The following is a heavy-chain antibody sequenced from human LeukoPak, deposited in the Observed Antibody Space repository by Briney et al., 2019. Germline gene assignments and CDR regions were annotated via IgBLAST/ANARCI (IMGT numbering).Heavy chain of an antibody. CDR2: IIPIFGTA. V-gene: IGHV1-69*13. Sequence: SVKVSCKASGGTFSSYAISWVRQAPGQGLEWMGGIIPIFGTANYAQKFQGRVTITADESTSTAYMELSSLRSEDTAVYYCASSLYYYYYYMDVWGKGTTVTVSS. CDR1: GGTFSSYA. CDR3: ASSLYYYYYYMDV. J-gene: IGHJ6*03.